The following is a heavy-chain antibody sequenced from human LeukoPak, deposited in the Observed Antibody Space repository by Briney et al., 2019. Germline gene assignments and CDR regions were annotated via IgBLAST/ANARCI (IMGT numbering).Heavy chain of an antibody. J-gene: IGHJ5*02. Sequence: SETLSLTCTVSGGSISSYYWSWIRQPAGKGLEWIGRIYTSGSTNYNPSLKSRVTMSVDTSKNQFSLKLSSVTAADTAVYYCARLHYYGSGSYPMTGNWFDPWGQGTLVTVSS. CDR2: IYTSGST. V-gene: IGHV4-4*07. CDR3: ARLHYYGSGSYPMTGNWFDP. CDR1: GGSISSYY. D-gene: IGHD3-10*01.